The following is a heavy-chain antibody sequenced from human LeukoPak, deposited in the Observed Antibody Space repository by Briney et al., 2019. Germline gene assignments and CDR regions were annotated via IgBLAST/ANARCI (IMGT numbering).Heavy chain of an antibody. CDR2: ISSSSDYI. D-gene: IGHD6-13*01. J-gene: IGHJ4*02. V-gene: IGHV3-21*01. Sequence: GGSLRLSCAASTFTFSSDSMNWVRQAPGKGLEWVLSISSSSDYIYYADSVKGRFTIFRDNAKNSLYLQMNSLRVEDSAVYYCARDSGSSWREGLNYWGQGALVTVSS. CDR1: TFTFSSDS. CDR3: ARDSGSSWREGLNY.